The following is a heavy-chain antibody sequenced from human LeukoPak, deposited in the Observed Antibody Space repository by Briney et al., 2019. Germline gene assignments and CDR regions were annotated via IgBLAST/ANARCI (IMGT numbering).Heavy chain of an antibody. CDR3: ARAAVVTPAYYYGMDV. CDR1: GFTFSSYS. D-gene: IGHD4-23*01. CDR2: ISSSSSTI. Sequence: PGGSLRLSCAASGFTFSSYSMNWVRQARGKGLEWVSYISSSSSTIYYADSVKGRFTISRDNAKNSLYLQMNSLRAEDTAVYYCARAAVVTPAYYYGMDVWGQGTTVTVSS. J-gene: IGHJ6*02. V-gene: IGHV3-48*01.